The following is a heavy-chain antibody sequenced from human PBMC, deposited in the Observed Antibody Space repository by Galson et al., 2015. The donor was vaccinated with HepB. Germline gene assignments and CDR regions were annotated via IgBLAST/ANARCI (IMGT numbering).Heavy chain of an antibody. CDR2: ISYSGST. D-gene: IGHD1-26*01. Sequence: ETLSLTCTVSGASISSSSSYWGWIRQPPGKGLEWIGSISYSGSTYYNPSLKTRVTISVDMSKNQFSLKLNSITAADTTVYYCARHVGDVVNSFDWFDPWGLGTLVTFSS. CDR3: ARHVGDVVNSFDWFDP. V-gene: IGHV4-39*01. CDR1: GASISSSSSY. J-gene: IGHJ5*02.